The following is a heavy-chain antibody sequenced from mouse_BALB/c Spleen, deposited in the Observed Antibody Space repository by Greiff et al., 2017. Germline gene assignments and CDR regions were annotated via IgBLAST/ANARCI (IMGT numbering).Heavy chain of an antibody. CDR2: ISYSGST. J-gene: IGHJ2*01. CDR1: GYSITSDYA. Sequence: EVMLVESGPGLVKPSQSLSLTCTVTGYSITSDYAWNWIRQFPGNKLEWMGYISYSGSTSYNPSLKSRISITRDTSKNQFFLQLNSVTTEDTATYYCARKEVLRAGLFDYWGQGTTLTVSS. D-gene: IGHD1-1*01. CDR3: ARKEVLRAGLFDY. V-gene: IGHV3-2*02.